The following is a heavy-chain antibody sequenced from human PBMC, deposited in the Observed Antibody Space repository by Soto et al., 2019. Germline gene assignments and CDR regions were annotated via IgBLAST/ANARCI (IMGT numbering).Heavy chain of an antibody. J-gene: IGHJ4*02. V-gene: IGHV3-33*01. CDR3: AREVGDFDS. D-gene: IGHD2-2*01. CDR2: IWYDGSNT. Sequence: QVQLVESGGGVVQPGRSLRLSCAASGFTFFSYGMHWVRQAPGKGLEWVAVIWYDGSNTYYADSVKGRFTISRDNSKNTLYLQMNSLRVEDTAVYYCAREVGDFDSWGQGTLVTVSS. CDR1: GFTFFSYG.